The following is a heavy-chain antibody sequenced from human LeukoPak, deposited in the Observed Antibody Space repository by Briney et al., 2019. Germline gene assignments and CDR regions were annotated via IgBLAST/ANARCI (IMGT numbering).Heavy chain of an antibody. CDR2: INHSGST. Sequence: PSETLSLTCAVYGGSFSGYYWSWIRQPPGKGLEWIGEINHSGSTNYNPSLKSRVTISVDTSKNQFSLKLSSVTAADTAVYYCARGRLGQLWLLQKNYYYYMDVWGKGTTVTVSS. CDR3: ARGRLGQLWLLQKNYYYYMDV. J-gene: IGHJ6*03. CDR1: GGSFSGYY. V-gene: IGHV4-34*01. D-gene: IGHD5-18*01.